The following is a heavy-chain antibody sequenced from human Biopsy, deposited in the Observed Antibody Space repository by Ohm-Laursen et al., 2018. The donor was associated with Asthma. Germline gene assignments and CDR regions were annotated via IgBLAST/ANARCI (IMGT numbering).Heavy chain of an antibody. CDR3: AKGRYKWNDGYYGLDV. CDR1: GVSLSSFG. D-gene: IGHD1-20*01. CDR2: ISYDGSKK. Sequence: SLRLSCAASGVSLSSFGMNWVRQAPGKGLEWVAVISYDGSKKEYGDSVKGRFTISRDNSKDTVYLQMNSLRAEDTAVYYCAKGRYKWNDGYYGLDVWGQGTTITVS. J-gene: IGHJ6*02. V-gene: IGHV3-30*18.